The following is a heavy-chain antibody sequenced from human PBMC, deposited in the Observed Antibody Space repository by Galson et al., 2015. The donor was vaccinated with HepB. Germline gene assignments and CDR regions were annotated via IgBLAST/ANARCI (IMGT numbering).Heavy chain of an antibody. D-gene: IGHD3-9*01. V-gene: IGHV3-23*01. CDR2: ITGRGDTT. CDR1: GFTFSNYA. CDR3: AKSWGYDILAGYPVVYS. J-gene: IGHJ4*02. Sequence: SLRLSCAASGFTFSNYAMSWVRQAPGKGLEWVSTITGRGDTTFYPDSVKGRFTIFRDNSKNTLYLEMNSLRAEDTAVYYCAKSWGYDILAGYPVVYSWGQGTLVTVSS.